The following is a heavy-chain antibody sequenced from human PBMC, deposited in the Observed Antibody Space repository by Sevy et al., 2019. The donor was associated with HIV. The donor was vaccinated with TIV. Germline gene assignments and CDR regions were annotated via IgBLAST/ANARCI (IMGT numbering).Heavy chain of an antibody. CDR2: IKHDGSEQ. CDR1: GFNFRSYW. J-gene: IGHJ4*02. Sequence: GGSLRLSCEVSGFNFRSYWMSWVRQAPGKGLEWVANIKHDGSEQYYLDSVKGRFTVSRDNGKNSLYLQKTSLRVDDAAVYYCARERQEEDKSGAKFDYWGRGTLVTVSS. D-gene: IGHD3-10*01. V-gene: IGHV3-7*01. CDR3: ARERQEEDKSGAKFDY.